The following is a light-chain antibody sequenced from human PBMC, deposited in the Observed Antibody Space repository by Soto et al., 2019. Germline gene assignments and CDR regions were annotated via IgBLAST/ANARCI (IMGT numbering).Light chain of an antibody. CDR1: QNIRSR. V-gene: IGKV1-5*03. CDR2: AAS. J-gene: IGKJ4*01. Sequence: DIQMTQSPSTLSASVGDRVTITCRASQNIRSRLAWYQQKPGKAPRLLIYAASILESGVPSRFSGRGSGTEFTLTITSLQPDDFATYYCQQCHAFSLTFGGGTKVDIK. CDR3: QQCHAFSLT.